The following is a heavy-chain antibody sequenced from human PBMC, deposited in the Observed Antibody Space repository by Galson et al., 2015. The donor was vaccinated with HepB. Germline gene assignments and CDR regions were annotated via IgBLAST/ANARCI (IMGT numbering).Heavy chain of an antibody. D-gene: IGHD3-9*01. CDR3: AREGRDHYDIPSGDV. J-gene: IGHJ6*02. CDR2: IIPIFGIA. Sequence: SVKVSCKASGGTFSSYAISWVRQAPGQGLEWMGGIIPIFGIANYAQKFQGRVTITADKSTSTAYMELSSLRSEDTAVYYCAREGRDHYDIPSGDVWGQGTTVTVSS. CDR1: GGTFSSYA. V-gene: IGHV1-69*10.